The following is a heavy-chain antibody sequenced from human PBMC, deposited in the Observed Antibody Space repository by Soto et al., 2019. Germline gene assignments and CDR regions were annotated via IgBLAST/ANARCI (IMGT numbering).Heavy chain of an antibody. CDR2: ISGSGGST. Sequence: GGSLRLSCAASGFTFSSYAMSWVRQAPGKGLEWVSAISGSGGSTYYADSVKGRFTISRDNSKNTLYLQMNSLRAEDTAVYYRANGGSGWYYYFDYWGQGTLVTVSS. V-gene: IGHV3-23*01. D-gene: IGHD6-19*01. CDR1: GFTFSSYA. CDR3: ANGGSGWYYYFDY. J-gene: IGHJ4*02.